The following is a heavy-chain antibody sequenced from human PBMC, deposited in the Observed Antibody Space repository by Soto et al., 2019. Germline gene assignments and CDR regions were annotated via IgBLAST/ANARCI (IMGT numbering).Heavy chain of an antibody. V-gene: IGHV1-69*02. CDR1: GGTFSSYT. CDR3: ARGVYDGSVRRYYYYMDF. Sequence: QVQLVQSGAEVKKPGSSVKVSCKASGGTFSSYTISWVRQAPGQGLEWMGRIIPILGIANYAQKFQGRVTITADKAMITAYMELSSLRSEDTAVYYCARGVYDGSVRRYYYYMDFWGRGGTVTVSS. D-gene: IGHD3-10*01. CDR2: IIPILGIA. J-gene: IGHJ6*03.